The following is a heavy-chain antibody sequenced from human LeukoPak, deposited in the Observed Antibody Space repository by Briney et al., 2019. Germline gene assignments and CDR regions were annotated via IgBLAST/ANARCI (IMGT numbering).Heavy chain of an antibody. CDR1: GGSISTYY. V-gene: IGHV4-59*01. CDR3: ARDVGSPYCSGGSCPLGY. J-gene: IGHJ4*02. CDR2: MYHGGST. Sequence: SETLSLTCTVSGGSISTYYWTWIRQPPGKSLEWIGYMYHGGSTNYNPSLKSRVTISGDTSKNQFSLKLSSVTAADTAVYYCARDVGSPYCSGGSCPLGYWGQGILVTVSS. D-gene: IGHD2-15*01.